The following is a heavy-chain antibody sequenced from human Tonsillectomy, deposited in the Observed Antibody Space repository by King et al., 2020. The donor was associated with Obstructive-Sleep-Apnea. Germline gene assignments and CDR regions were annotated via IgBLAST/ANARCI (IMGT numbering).Heavy chain of an antibody. CDR1: GFTFSSYG. V-gene: IGHV3-30*18. Sequence: HVQLVESGGGVVQPGRSLRLSCAASGFTFSSYGMHWVRQAPGKGLEWVAVISYDGSNKYYPDSVKGRFTISRDNSKNTLYLQLKSLRAEDTAVYYCAKDAPATRFDYWGQGTLVTVSS. J-gene: IGHJ4*02. CDR2: ISYDGSNK. CDR3: AKDAPATRFDY. D-gene: IGHD6-25*01.